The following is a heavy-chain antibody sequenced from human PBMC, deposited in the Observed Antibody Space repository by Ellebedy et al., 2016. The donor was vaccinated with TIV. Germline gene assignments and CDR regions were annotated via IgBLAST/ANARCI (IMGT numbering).Heavy chain of an antibody. J-gene: IGHJ5*02. Sequence: ASVKVSCKASGYTFTNFGISWVRHAPGQGLEWMGWISAYKGDTIYEQKLQGRVNMTTDTSTSTAYMELRSLRADDTAVYYCARCTRYSSSWYGFDRWFDLWGQGTLVTVSS. CDR1: GYTFTNFG. CDR2: ISAYKGDT. V-gene: IGHV1-18*04. D-gene: IGHD6-13*01. CDR3: ARCTRYSSSWYGFDRWFDL.